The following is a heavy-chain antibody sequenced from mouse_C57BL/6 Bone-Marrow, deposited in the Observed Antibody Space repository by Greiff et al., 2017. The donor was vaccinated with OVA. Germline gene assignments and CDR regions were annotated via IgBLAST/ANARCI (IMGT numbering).Heavy chain of an antibody. CDR3: ARGYSSAWFAY. D-gene: IGHD2-12*01. CDR1: GFTFSDYY. J-gene: IGHJ3*01. V-gene: IGHV5-12*01. CDR2: ISNGGGST. Sequence: DVMLVESGGGLVQPGGSLKLSCAASGFTFSDYYMYWVRQTPEKRLEWVAYISNGGGSTYYPDTVKGRFTISRDNAKNTLYLQMSRLKSEDTAMYYCARGYSSAWFAYWGQGTLVTVSA.